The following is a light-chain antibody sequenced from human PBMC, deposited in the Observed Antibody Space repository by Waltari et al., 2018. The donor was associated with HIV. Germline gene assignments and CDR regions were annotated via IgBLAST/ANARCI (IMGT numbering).Light chain of an antibody. J-gene: IGKJ3*01. CDR1: HAIDSS. V-gene: IGKV1-8*01. Sequence: ATRMTQSPSSISASKGDKVAITCRASHAIDSSLAWYQQKPGGAPKLLIYGVSTLESGVASRFSGSGFGTQFTLTIGCLQPEDFATYYCQQYFNYPFTFGPGTKV. CDR2: GVS. CDR3: QQYFNYPFT.